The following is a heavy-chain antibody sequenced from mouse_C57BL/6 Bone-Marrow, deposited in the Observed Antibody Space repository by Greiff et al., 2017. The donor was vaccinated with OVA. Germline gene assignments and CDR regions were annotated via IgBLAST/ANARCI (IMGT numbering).Heavy chain of an antibody. CDR3: ARRQLRLWFAY. D-gene: IGHD3-2*02. CDR2: IYPRSGNT. V-gene: IGHV1-81*01. Sequence: QVQLKQSGAELARPGASVKLSCKASGYTFTSYGISWVKQRTGQGLEWIGEIYPRSGNTYYNEKFKGKATLTADKSSSTAYMELRSLTSEDSAVYFCARRQLRLWFAYWGQGTLVTVSA. J-gene: IGHJ3*01. CDR1: GYTFTSYG.